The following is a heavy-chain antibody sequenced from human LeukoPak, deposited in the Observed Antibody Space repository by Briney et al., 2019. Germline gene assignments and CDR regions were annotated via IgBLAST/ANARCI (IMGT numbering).Heavy chain of an antibody. CDR3: AGRLGSGYYYYGMDV. CDR1: GGTFSSYA. CDR2: IIPIFGTA. J-gene: IGHJ6*02. V-gene: IGHV1-69*13. D-gene: IGHD6-19*01. Sequence: SVKVSCKASGGTFSSYAISWVRQAPGQGLEWMGGIIPIFGTANYAQKFQGRVTITADESTSTAYMELSSLRSEDTAVYYCAGRLGSGYYYYGMDVWGQGTTVTVSS.